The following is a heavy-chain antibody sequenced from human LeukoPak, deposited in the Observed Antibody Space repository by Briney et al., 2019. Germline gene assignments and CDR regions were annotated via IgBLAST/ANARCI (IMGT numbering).Heavy chain of an antibody. D-gene: IGHD4-23*01. V-gene: IGHV3-53*01. CDR2: IYSGGST. CDR1: GFTVSSNY. J-gene: IGHJ4*02. CDR3: ARGYDGNSPFFDY. Sequence: PGGSLRLSCAASGFTVSSNYMSWVRQAPGKGLEWVSVIYSGGSTYYADSVKGRFTISRDNAKNTLYLQMNSLRAEDAAVYYCARGYDGNSPFFDYWGQGTLVTVSS.